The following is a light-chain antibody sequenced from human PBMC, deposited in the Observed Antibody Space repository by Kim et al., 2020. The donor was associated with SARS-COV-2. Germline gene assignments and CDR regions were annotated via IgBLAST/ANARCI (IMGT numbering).Light chain of an antibody. CDR3: QQTFSIPYT. Sequence: SASVGDRVTITCRSSQSMRSYLNWYQQKPWKAPKALIYAAAILHSGVPSRFSGSGSGTDFTLTISSLQPEDGATYYCQQTFSIPYTFGQGTKLEI. V-gene: IGKV1-39*01. CDR1: QSMRSY. J-gene: IGKJ2*01. CDR2: AAA.